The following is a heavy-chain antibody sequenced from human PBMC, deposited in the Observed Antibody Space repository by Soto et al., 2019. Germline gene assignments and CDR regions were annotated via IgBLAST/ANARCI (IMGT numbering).Heavy chain of an antibody. J-gene: IGHJ3*02. D-gene: IGHD1-26*01. CDR3: ARVYSNGWSGPDAFDI. V-gene: IGHV1-69*02. CDR2: IIPILGIA. CDR1: GGTFSSYT. Sequence: SVNVSCKASGGTFSSYTISWVRQAPGQGLEWMGRIIPILGIANYAQKFQGRVTITADKSTSTAYMELSSLRSEDTAVYYCARVYSNGWSGPDAFDIWGQGTMVTVSS.